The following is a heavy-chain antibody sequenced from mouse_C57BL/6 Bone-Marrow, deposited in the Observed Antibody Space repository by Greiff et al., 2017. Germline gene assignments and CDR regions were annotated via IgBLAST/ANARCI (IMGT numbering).Heavy chain of an antibody. D-gene: IGHD1-1*01. Sequence: QVQLQQSGPGLVQPSQSLSITCTVSGFSLTSYGVHWVRQSPGKGLEWLGGIWRGGSTDYNAAFMSRLSITKDNSKSQVFFKMNSLQADDTAIYYCAKGGLTTVVEEAWFAYWGQGTLVTVSA. CDR3: AKGGLTTVVEEAWFAY. CDR2: IWRGGST. CDR1: GFSLTSYG. J-gene: IGHJ3*01. V-gene: IGHV2-5*01.